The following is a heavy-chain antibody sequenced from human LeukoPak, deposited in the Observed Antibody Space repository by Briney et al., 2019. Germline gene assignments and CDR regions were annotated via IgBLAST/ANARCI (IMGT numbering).Heavy chain of an antibody. D-gene: IGHD3-22*01. V-gene: IGHV4-59*12. CDR2: MYYTGST. CDR1: GGSINSFF. CDR3: ARDSITTWYGQDY. Sequence: SETLSLTCTVSGGSINSFFWSWIRQPPGTGLEYIGYMYYTGSTNYNPSLKSRITISIDTSKNQFSLKLSSVTAADTALYYCARDSITTWYGQDYWGQGTLVTVSS. J-gene: IGHJ4*02.